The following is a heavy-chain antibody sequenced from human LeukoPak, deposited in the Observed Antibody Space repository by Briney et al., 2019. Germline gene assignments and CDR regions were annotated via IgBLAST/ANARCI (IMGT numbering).Heavy chain of an antibody. CDR1: GFTFSNTW. V-gene: IGHV3-15*01. Sequence: PGGSLRLSCAASGFTFSNTWMSWVRQAPGKGLEWVGRIKSKTDGGTTDYAAPVKGRFTISRDDSKNKLYLQRNSLKTEDTAVYYCTTGLRAADTNWGLGTLVTVSS. CDR2: IKSKTDGGTT. J-gene: IGHJ4*02. D-gene: IGHD6-13*01. CDR3: TTGLRAADTN.